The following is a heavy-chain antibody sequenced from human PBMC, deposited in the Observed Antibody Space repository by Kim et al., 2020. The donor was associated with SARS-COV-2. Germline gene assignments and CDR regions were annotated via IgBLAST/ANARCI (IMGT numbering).Heavy chain of an antibody. J-gene: IGHJ4*02. CDR1: GFTFSSYG. CDR2: IWYDGSNK. CDR3: AREAKYDFWSGYHQSYDY. D-gene: IGHD3-3*01. Sequence: GGSLRLSCAASGFTFSSYGMHWVRQAPGKGLEWVAVIWYDGSNKYYADSVKGRFTISRDNSKNTLYLQRNSLRAEDTAVYYCAREAKYDFWSGYHQSYDYWGQGTLVTVSS. V-gene: IGHV3-33*01.